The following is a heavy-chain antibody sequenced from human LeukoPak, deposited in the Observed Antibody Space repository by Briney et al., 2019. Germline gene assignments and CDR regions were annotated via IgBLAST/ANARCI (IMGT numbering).Heavy chain of an antibody. D-gene: IGHD3-10*01. J-gene: IGHJ5*02. CDR1: VGSISSGGYY. Sequence: PQTLPLTRTLSVGSISSGGYYWSWIRQPPRKGLEWIGYIYYSVGTYYNPSLKSRVTISVDTSKNQFSLKLGSGAAADTAVYYWPRFAGGGRGVIIANWVDPWGQGTLVTVSS. CDR2: IYYSVGT. V-gene: IGHV4-31*03. CDR3: PRFAGGGRGVIIANWVDP.